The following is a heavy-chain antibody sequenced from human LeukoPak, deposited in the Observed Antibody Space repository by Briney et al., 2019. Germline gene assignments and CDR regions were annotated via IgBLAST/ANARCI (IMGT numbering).Heavy chain of an antibody. D-gene: IGHD2-21*01. J-gene: IGHJ5*02. Sequence: PSETLSLTCTVSGGSISSSSYYCAWIRQPPGKGLEWIGSIYYSGTTYYNPSLKSRVTISVDTSKSQFSLKVSSVTAADTAVYYCARTYRTNTYNWFDPWGQGTLVTVSS. V-gene: IGHV4-39*01. CDR1: GGSISSSSYY. CDR2: IYYSGTT. CDR3: ARTYRTNTYNWFDP.